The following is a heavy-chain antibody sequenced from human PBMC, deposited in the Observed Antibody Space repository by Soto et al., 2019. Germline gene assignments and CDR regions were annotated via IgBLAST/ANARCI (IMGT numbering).Heavy chain of an antibody. Sequence: EVQMVESGGGLVQPGGSLRLSCAASGFIFSNYWMSWVRQAPGKGLEWVANIHREGSVTNYVDSAKGRFTISRDNAKNAVFLQMNSLRGDDTGVYYCTSARSEGVPGGFIEFWGQGTLVTVSP. CDR2: IHREGSVT. CDR3: TSARSEGVPGGFIEF. D-gene: IGHD5-12*01. V-gene: IGHV3-7*03. CDR1: GFIFSNYW. J-gene: IGHJ4*02.